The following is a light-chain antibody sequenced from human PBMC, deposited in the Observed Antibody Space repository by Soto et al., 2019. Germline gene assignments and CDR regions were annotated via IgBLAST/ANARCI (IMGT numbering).Light chain of an antibody. CDR1: SSDVGGYNS. CDR2: EVS. CDR3: SSYTTSSTLLYV. Sequence: QSALTQPASVSGSAGLSITISCTGTSSDVGGYNSVSWYQQHPGKAPKLMIYEVSTRPSGVSNRFSGSKSGNTASLTISGLQAEDEADHYCSSYTTSSTLLYVFGTGTKLTVL. V-gene: IGLV2-14*01. J-gene: IGLJ1*01.